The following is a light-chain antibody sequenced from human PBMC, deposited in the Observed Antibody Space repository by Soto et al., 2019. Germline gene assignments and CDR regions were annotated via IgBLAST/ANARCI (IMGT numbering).Light chain of an antibody. CDR1: QSVTNNY. V-gene: IGKV3-20*01. J-gene: IGKJ2*01. Sequence: EVVLTQSPGTLSLSPGERATLSCRASQSVTNNYLAWYQQKPGQAPRLLIFGSSDRATGTPGRFSGSGSGTDFTLTISRLEPEDFAVYYCHQYGSSPPYTFGQGTTLEIK. CDR3: HQYGSSPPYT. CDR2: GSS.